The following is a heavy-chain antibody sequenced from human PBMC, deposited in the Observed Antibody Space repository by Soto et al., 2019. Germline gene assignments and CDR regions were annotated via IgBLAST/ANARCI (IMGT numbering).Heavy chain of an antibody. CDR1: GFTFTSSA. D-gene: IGHD5-18*01. CDR3: AAAGGYSYGWYYYYGMDV. V-gene: IGHV1-58*01. Sequence: SVKVSCKASGFTFTSSAVQWVRQARGQRLEWIGWIVVGSGNTNYAQKFQERVTITRDMSTSTAYMELSSLRPEDTAVYYCAAAGGYSYGWYYYYGMDVWGQGTTVTVSS. J-gene: IGHJ6*02. CDR2: IVVGSGNT.